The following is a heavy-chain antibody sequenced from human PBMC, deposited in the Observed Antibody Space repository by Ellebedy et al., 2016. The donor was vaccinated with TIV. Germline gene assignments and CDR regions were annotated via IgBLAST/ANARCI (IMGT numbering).Heavy chain of an antibody. CDR1: GFTFTTYG. V-gene: IGHV1-18*01. Sequence: ASVKVSCXTSGFTFTTYGFSWVRQAPGQGLEWMGWISAYNGETAYAQKLQGRVTMTADTSTSTTYMELRNLRSDDTAFYYCARGREVYNFDLWGLGTLVTV. CDR2: ISAYNGET. CDR3: ARGREVYNFDL. D-gene: IGHD5-24*01. J-gene: IGHJ4*02.